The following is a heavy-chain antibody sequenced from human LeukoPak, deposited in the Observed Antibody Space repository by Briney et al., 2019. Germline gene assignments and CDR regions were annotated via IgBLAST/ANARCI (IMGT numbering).Heavy chain of an antibody. V-gene: IGHV1-69*05. CDR3: ARDWPELRGAFDI. D-gene: IGHD1-7*01. CDR1: GGTFSSYA. CDR2: IIPIFGTA. Sequence: SVKVSCKASGGTFSSYAISWVRQAPGQGLEWMGGIIPIFGTANYAQKFQGRVTITTDESTSTAYMELSSLRSEDTAVYYCARDWPELRGAFDIWGQGTMVTVFS. J-gene: IGHJ3*02.